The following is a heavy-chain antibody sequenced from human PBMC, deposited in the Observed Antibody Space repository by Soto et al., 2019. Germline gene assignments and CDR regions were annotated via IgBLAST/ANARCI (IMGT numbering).Heavy chain of an antibody. D-gene: IGHD2-8*01. V-gene: IGHV3-23*01. CDR1: GFTFYNYA. CDR3: AKKGLGSLATYCTTGDCHYAFDV. Sequence: EVLLLESGGGLVRPGGSLRLSCAASGFTFYNYAMNWVRQAPGKGLEWVSTISGGGDGTYYADSVKGRFTISRDNSRNTVYLQMNSLRAEDTAVYYCAKKGLGSLATYCTTGDCHYAFDVWGQGTLVTVSS. J-gene: IGHJ3*01. CDR2: ISGGGDGT.